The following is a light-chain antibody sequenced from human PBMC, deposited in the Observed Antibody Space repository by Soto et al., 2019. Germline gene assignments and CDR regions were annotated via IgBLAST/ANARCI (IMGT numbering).Light chain of an antibody. CDR3: QQYNNWTLT. J-gene: IGKJ4*01. Sequence: EILLTQSPATLSLSPGERATLSCRASQSLSTYLAWYQQKPGKAPRLLIYDASNRATGIPARFSGSGSGTDFTITISSLEPEDFAVYYCQQYNNWTLTFGGGTKVDIK. CDR1: QSLSTY. CDR2: DAS. V-gene: IGKV3-11*01.